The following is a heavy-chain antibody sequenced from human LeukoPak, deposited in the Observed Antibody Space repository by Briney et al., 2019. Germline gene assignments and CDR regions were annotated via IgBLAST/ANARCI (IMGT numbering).Heavy chain of an antibody. J-gene: IGHJ6*04. CDR3: AELGITMIGGV. D-gene: IGHD3-10*02. CDR1: GFTFSSYA. V-gene: IGHV3-23*01. Sequence: GGSLRLSCAASGFTFSSYAMSWVRQAPGKGLEWVSAIGGSGDTTYYADSVKGRFTTSRDYSKNTLYLQMNSLRAEDTAVYYCAELGITMIGGVWGKGTTVTISS. CDR2: IGGSGDTT.